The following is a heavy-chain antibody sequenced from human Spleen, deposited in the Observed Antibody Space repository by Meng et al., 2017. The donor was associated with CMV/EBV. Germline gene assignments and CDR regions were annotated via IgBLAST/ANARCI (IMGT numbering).Heavy chain of an antibody. CDR2: IYSAGNT. V-gene: IGHV3-53*01. CDR1: GFTVETHY. Sequence: GESLKISCAASGFTVETHYMSWVRQAPGKGLEWVSDIYSAGNTYYADSVKGRFTISRDNSKNTLYLQMNSLRAEDTAVYYCAKGRGAYWGQGTLVTVSS. CDR3: AKGRGAY. J-gene: IGHJ4*02. D-gene: IGHD5-24*01.